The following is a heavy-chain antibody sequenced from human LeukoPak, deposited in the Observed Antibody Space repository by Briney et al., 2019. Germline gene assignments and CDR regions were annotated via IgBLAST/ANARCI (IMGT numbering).Heavy chain of an antibody. Sequence: HGEALKISCKGSGYSFTNYWIVWGRQMPGKGLEWVGSIWPGDSDTRYSPSFQGQVSISVDKSISTAYLQWSSLKASGTALYYCARQALGRSSDYIDVWGKGTTATVSS. CDR1: GYSFTNYW. D-gene: IGHD6-25*01. V-gene: IGHV5-51*01. CDR3: ARQALGRSSDYIDV. CDR2: IWPGDSDT. J-gene: IGHJ6*03.